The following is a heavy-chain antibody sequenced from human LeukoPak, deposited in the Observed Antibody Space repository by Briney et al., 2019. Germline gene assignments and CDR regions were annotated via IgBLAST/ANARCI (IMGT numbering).Heavy chain of an antibody. CDR3: ARGPSWSGYSQPYYFDY. CDR1: GYTFTIYD. Sequence: ASVKVSCTASGYTFTIYDINWVRQAAGQGLEWRGWMNPNSGNTGYAQKFQGRVTITRNTSISTAYMELSSLRSEDTAVYSCARGPSWSGYSQPYYFDYWGQGTLVTVSS. CDR2: MNPNSGNT. D-gene: IGHD3-3*01. J-gene: IGHJ4*02. V-gene: IGHV1-8*03.